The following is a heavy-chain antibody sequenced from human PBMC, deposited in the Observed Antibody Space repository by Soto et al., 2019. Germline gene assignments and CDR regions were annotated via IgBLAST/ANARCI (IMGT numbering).Heavy chain of an antibody. CDR3: ARPSRGISFGSDVLDV. D-gene: IGHD3-10*01. CDR2: IYPGDSDT. V-gene: IGHV5-51*01. Sequence: GESLKISCKASGYNFISSWIGWVRQMPGKGLEWMGIIYPGDSDTRYSPSFQGQVTISADKSISTTYLQWSSLKASDTAIYYCARPSRGISFGSDVLDVWGQGTMVTVSS. CDR1: GYNFISSW. J-gene: IGHJ3*01.